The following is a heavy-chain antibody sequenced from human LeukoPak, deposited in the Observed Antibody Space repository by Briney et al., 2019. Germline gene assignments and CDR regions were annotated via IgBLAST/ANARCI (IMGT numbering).Heavy chain of an antibody. CDR1: GGSISSSSYS. D-gene: IGHD3-22*01. CDR2: IYYSGST. V-gene: IGHV4-39*01. J-gene: IGHJ4*02. CDR3: ASSDPSLIAFDY. Sequence: SETLSLTCTVSGGSISSSSYSWGWIRQPPGKGLEWIGSIYYSGSTYYNPSLKSRVTISVDTSKNQFSLKLSSVTAADTAVYYCASSDPSLIAFDYWGQGTLVTVSS.